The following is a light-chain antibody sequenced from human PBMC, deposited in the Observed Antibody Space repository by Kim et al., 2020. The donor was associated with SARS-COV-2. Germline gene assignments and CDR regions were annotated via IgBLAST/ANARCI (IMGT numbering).Light chain of an antibody. J-gene: IGLJ3*02. CDR1: SLRSHY. CDR3: CSRDTNNNHLL. V-gene: IGLV3-19*01. CDR2: GKN. Sequence: LRQTVTITCQGDSLRSHYASWYQQKPGQAPTLVFYGKNTRASGIPDRFSGSSSGDAASLTITGARAEDEADYHCCSRDTNNNHLLFGGGTQLTVL.